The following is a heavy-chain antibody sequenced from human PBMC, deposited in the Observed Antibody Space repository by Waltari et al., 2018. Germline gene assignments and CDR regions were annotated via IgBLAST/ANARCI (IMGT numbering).Heavy chain of an antibody. V-gene: IGHV4-4*02. D-gene: IGHD2-15*01. CDR2: IHRSGKT. J-gene: IGHJ5*01. CDR1: DDSMSGTFW. CDR3: ARDRGRGLYLDS. Sequence: QLQLQESGPGLVKPSGTLSLTCTVTDDSMSGTFWWSWLRQPPGKGLEWIGQIHRSGKTNYRPSLGSRVTVSADTSKNQFSLKVTSATAADTAVYYCARDRGRGLYLDSWGQGTLVTVSP.